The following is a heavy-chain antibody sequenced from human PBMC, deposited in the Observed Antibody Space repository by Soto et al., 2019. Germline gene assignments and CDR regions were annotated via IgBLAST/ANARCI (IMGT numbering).Heavy chain of an antibody. CDR3: ARDRDWSGSYYFDY. CDR2: INPNSGGT. D-gene: IGHD1-26*01. J-gene: IGHJ4*02. Sequence: GASVKVSCKASGYTFTGYYMHWVRQAPGQGLEWMGWINPNSGGTNYAQKFQGWVTMTRDTSISTAYMELSRLRSDDTAVYYCARDRDWSGSYYFDYWGQGTLVTVSS. V-gene: IGHV1-2*04. CDR1: GYTFTGYY.